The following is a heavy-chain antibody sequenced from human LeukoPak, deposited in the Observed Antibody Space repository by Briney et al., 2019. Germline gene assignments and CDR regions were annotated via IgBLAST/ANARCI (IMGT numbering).Heavy chain of an antibody. CDR2: ISSSSSYI. CDR1: GFTFSSYS. D-gene: IGHD1-26*01. CDR3: ARGVVGATYDALDI. V-gene: IGHV3-21*01. J-gene: IGHJ3*02. Sequence: GGSLRLSCAASGFTFSSYSMNWVRQAPGKGLEWVSSISSSSSYIYYADSVKGRFTISRDNAKNSLYLQMNSLRAEDTAVYYCARGVVGATYDALDIWGQGTMVTVSS.